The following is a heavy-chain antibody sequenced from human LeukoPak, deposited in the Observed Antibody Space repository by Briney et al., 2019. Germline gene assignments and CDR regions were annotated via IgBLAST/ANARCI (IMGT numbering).Heavy chain of an antibody. CDR1: GGSFSGYY. CDR2: INHSGST. Sequence: PSETLSLTCAVYGGSFSGYYWSWIRQPPGKGLEWIGEINHSGSTNYNPSLKSRVTISVDTSKNQFSLKLSSVTAADTAVYYCARGITMVREVFDPWGQGTLVTVSS. V-gene: IGHV4-34*01. J-gene: IGHJ5*02. CDR3: ARGITMVREVFDP. D-gene: IGHD3-10*01.